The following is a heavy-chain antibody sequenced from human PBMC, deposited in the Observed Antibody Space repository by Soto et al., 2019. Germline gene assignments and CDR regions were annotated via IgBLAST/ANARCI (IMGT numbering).Heavy chain of an antibody. CDR3: ARAWVVVVPASIPRRYYYGRYV. Sequence: PSETLSLTCAVSCGSISSSNWWSCVHQPPGKGLELIGEIYHSGSTNYKPSLKSRVTISVDKSKNQFSLKLSSVTAADTAVYYCARAWVVVVPASIPRRYYYGRYVWGKGSTVTLSS. D-gene: IGHD2-2*01. V-gene: IGHV4-4*02. J-gene: IGHJ6*04. CDR1: CGSISSSNW. CDR2: IYHSGST.